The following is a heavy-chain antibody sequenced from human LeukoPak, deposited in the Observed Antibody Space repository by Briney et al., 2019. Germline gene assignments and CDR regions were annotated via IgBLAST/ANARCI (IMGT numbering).Heavy chain of an antibody. CDR2: ISSSSSTI. D-gene: IGHD2-2*01. CDR1: VFTFSTYS. CDR3: ARVDLYCSSTSCYAYYYGMDV. Sequence: GGSLRLSCAASVFTFSTYSMTWVRQAPGKGLEWVSYISSSSSTIYYADSVKGRFTISRDNAKNSLYLQMNSLRAEDTAVYYCARVDLYCSSTSCYAYYYGMDVWGQGTTVTVSS. V-gene: IGHV3-48*04. J-gene: IGHJ6*02.